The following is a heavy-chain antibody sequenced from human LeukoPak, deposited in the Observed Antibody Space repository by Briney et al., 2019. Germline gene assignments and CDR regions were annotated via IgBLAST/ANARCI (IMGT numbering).Heavy chain of an antibody. CDR1: GGTFSNYS. V-gene: IGHV1-69*01. Sequence: ASVKVSCKASGGTFSNYSFSWVRQAPGQGLEWMGGIIPIFGTSNYAQKFQGRVTITADESTSTAYMELSSLRSEDTAVYYCARGGVSSSWYSFYYWGQGTLVTVSS. CDR2: IIPIFGTS. CDR3: ARGGVSSSWYSFYY. J-gene: IGHJ4*02. D-gene: IGHD6-13*01.